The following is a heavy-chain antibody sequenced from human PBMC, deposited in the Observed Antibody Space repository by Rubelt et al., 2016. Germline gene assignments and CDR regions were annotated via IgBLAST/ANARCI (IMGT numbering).Heavy chain of an antibody. CDR3: AKVIDGGNSRPPYC. J-gene: IGHJ4*02. V-gene: IGHV3-74*01. D-gene: IGHD4-23*01. Sequence: TFSSYWMHWVRQAPGKVLVWVSRITSDGSNTNYAESVKGRFTISRDNAENTLYLQMNSLRAEDTAVYYCAKVIDGGNSRPPYCWGQGALVAVSS. CDR2: ITSDGSNT. CDR1: TFSSYW.